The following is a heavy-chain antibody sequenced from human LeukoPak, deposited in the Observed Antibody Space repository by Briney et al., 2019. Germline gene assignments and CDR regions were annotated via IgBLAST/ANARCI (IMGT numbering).Heavy chain of an antibody. Sequence: PSGTLSLTCAVYGGSFSGYYWSWIRQPPGKGLEWIGEINHSGSTNYNPSLKSRVTISVDTSKNQFSLKLSSVTAADTAVYYCARGRPWFDPWGQVTLVTVSS. CDR2: INHSGST. J-gene: IGHJ5*02. V-gene: IGHV4-34*01. CDR1: GGSFSGYY. CDR3: ARGRPWFDP.